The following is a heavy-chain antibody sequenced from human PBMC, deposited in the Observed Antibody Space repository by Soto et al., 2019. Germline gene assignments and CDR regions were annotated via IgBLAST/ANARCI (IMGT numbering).Heavy chain of an antibody. J-gene: IGHJ4*02. CDR3: ARDSYYYDSSGYYYYFDY. V-gene: IGHV1-2*04. CDR2: INPNSGGT. CDR1: GYTFTSYY. Sequence: ASVKVSCKASGYTFTSYYMHWVRQAPGQGLEWMGWINPNSGGTNYAQKFQGWVTMTRDTSISTAYMELSRLRSDDTAVYYCARDSYYYDSSGYYYYFDYWGQGTLVTVSS. D-gene: IGHD3-22*01.